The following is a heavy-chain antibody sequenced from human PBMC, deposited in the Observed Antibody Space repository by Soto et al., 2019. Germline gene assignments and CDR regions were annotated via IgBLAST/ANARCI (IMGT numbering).Heavy chain of an antibody. V-gene: IGHV3-23*01. Sequence: EVQLLESGGGLEQPGGSLRLSCAASGFTFSDYAMSCVRQAPGKGLEWVTTITGSSSNLYYTDSVKGRFAISRDNSRNILFLQMNSLTAEDTGVYYCAKGGAVYGLLTHDYWGQGTLVTVSS. D-gene: IGHD3-9*01. CDR3: AKGGAVYGLLTHDY. CDR2: ITGSSSNL. J-gene: IGHJ4*02. CDR1: GFTFSDYA.